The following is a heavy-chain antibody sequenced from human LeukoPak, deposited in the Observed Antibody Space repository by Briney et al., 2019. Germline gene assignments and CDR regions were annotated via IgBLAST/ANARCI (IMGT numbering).Heavy chain of an antibody. V-gene: IGHV3-21*01. J-gene: IGHJ4*02. D-gene: IGHD1-26*01. Sequence: GGSLRLSCAASGFTFSNYSMNWVRQAPGKGLEWVSCISSSSSYIYYADSMKGRVTISRDNAKNSLYLQMNNLRAEDTAVYYCARGDIVGALGYWGQGTLVTVSS. CDR1: GFTFSNYS. CDR2: ISSSSSYI. CDR3: ARGDIVGALGY.